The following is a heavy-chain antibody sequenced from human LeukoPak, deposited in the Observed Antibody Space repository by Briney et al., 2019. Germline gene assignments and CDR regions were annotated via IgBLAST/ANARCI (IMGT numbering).Heavy chain of an antibody. V-gene: IGHV1-2*02. D-gene: IGHD3-3*01. CDR2: INPISGGT. CDR3: ARSGDGITIFGVAKPNNDY. CDR1: GYTFTGYY. J-gene: IGHJ4*02. Sequence: GASGMVSCKASGYTFTGYYMHWVRQAPGQGLEWMGWINPISGGTNYAQKFQGRVTMTRDTSISTAYMERSRLRSDDTAVYYCARSGDGITIFGVAKPNNDYWGQGTLVTVSS.